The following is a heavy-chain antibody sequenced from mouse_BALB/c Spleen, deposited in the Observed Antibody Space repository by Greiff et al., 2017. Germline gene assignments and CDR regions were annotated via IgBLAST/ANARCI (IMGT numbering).Heavy chain of an antibody. V-gene: IGHV1-31*01. Sequence: EVKLMESGPELVKPGASVKISCKASGYSFTGYYMHWVKQSHVKSLEWIGRINPYNGATSYNQNFKDKASLTVDKSSSTAYMELHSLTSEDSAVYYCARWKGNYIYMDYWGQGTSVTVSS. CDR1: GYSFTGYY. J-gene: IGHJ4*01. CDR2: INPYNGAT. CDR3: ARWKGNYIYMDY. D-gene: IGHD2-1*01.